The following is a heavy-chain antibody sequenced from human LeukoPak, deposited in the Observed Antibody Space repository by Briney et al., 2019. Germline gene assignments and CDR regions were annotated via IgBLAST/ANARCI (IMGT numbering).Heavy chain of an antibody. J-gene: IGHJ5*02. CDR3: ARHDESWLDP. Sequence: PSETLSLTCAVSGYSISSGYYWGWIRQPPGKGLEWIGSIYHSGSTYYNPSLKSRVTISVDTSKNQFSLKLSSVTAADTAVYYCARHDESWLDPWGQGTLVTVSS. CDR2: IYHSGST. V-gene: IGHV4-38-2*01. CDR1: GYSISSGYY.